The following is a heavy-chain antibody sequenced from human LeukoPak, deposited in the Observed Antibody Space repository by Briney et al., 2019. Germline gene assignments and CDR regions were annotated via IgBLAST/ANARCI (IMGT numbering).Heavy chain of an antibody. Sequence: SETLSLTCTVSGGSISSGSYYWSWIRQPAGKGLEWIGRIYTSGSTNYNPSLKSRVTISVDTSKNQFSLKLSSVTAADTAVYYCARSRGVPAALFDYWGQGTLVTVSS. CDR1: GGSISSGSYY. CDR3: ARSRGVPAALFDY. V-gene: IGHV4-61*02. J-gene: IGHJ4*02. CDR2: IYTSGST. D-gene: IGHD2-2*01.